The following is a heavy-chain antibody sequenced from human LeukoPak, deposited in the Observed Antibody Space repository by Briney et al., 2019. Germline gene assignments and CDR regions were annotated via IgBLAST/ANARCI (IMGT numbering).Heavy chain of an antibody. CDR3: ARDDSSGSWGAFDI. D-gene: IGHD3-22*01. J-gene: IGHJ3*02. Sequence: PSETLSLTCAVYGGSFSGYYWSWIRQPPGKGLEWIGEINHSGSTNYNPSLKSRVTISVDTSKNQFSLKLSSVTAADTAVYYCARDDSSGSWGAFDIWGQGTMVTVSS. CDR2: INHSGST. CDR1: GGSFSGYY. V-gene: IGHV4-34*01.